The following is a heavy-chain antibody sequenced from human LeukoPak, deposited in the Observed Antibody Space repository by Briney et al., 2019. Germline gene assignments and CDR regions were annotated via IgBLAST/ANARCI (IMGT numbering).Heavy chain of an antibody. CDR2: ISAYNGNT. J-gene: IGHJ4*02. V-gene: IGHV1-18*01. D-gene: IGHD4-23*01. CDR1: GYTLNSFG. CDR3: ATGVRWDFDY. Sequence: ASVKVSCKASGYTLNSFGISWERQAPGQGLEWMGWISAYNGNTNYAQNLQGRVTMTTDTSTSTAYMELRSLRSDDTAVYFCATGVRWDFDYWGQGSLVTVSS.